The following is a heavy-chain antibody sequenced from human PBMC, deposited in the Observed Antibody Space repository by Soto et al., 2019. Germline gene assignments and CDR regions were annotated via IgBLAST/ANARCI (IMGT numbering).Heavy chain of an antibody. CDR2: ISTYNGNT. CDR3: ARTDSRPQDFDY. V-gene: IGHV1-18*01. D-gene: IGHD3-22*01. Sequence: QVQLVQSGAEVKKPGASVKVSCKASGYTFASYGITWVRQAPGQGLEWMGWISTYNGNTNYARKLQGRVTMTTYTSPSTAYMELRSLRSDDTAVYYCARTDSRPQDFDYWGQGTLVTVSS. J-gene: IGHJ4*02. CDR1: GYTFASYG.